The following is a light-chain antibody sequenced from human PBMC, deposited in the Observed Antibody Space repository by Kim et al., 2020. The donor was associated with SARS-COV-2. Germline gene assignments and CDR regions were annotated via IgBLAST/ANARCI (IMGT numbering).Light chain of an antibody. Sequence: GQRFTISCTGITSNIGAGYEVHWYQQLPATAPKLLIYGDTDRPSGVPDRLSGSKSGTSASLAITGLQAEDEADYYCQSYDSSLRVVFGGGTKVTVL. CDR1: TSNIGAGYE. CDR3: QSYDSSLRVV. J-gene: IGLJ2*01. CDR2: GDT. V-gene: IGLV1-40*01.